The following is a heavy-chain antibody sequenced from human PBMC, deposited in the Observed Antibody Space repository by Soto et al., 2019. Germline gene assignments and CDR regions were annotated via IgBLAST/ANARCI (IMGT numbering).Heavy chain of an antibody. D-gene: IGHD1-26*01. CDR2: IKSKTDGGTT. CDR1: GFTFSNAW. J-gene: IGHJ4*02. CDR3: TKDQWELAYFDY. Sequence: GSLRLSCAASGFTFSNAWMSWVRQAPGKGLEWVGRIKSKTDGGTTDYAAPVKGRFTISRDDSKNTLYLQMNSLKTEDTAVYYCTKDQWELAYFDYWGQGTLVTVSS. V-gene: IGHV3-15*01.